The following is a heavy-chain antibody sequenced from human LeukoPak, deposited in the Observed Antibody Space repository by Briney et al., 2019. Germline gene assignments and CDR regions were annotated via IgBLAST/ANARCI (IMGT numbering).Heavy chain of an antibody. CDR2: IYPRDGST. V-gene: IGHV1-46*01. J-gene: IGHJ4*02. CDR1: GYSFASNY. CDR3: ARDQEAFDY. Sequence: ASVKVSCKASGYSFASNYIHWVRQAPGQGLEWMGMIYPRDGSTSYAQKSQGRVTVTRDTSTSTVHMELSGLRSEDTAVYYCARDQEAFDYWGQGTLVTVSS.